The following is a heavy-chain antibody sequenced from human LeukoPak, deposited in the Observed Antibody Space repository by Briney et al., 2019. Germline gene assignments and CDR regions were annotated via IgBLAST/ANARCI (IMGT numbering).Heavy chain of an antibody. J-gene: IGHJ6*02. Sequence: SETLSLTCTVSGGSISSYYWSWIRQPPGKGLEWIGEINHSGSTNYNPSLKSRVTISVDTSKNQFSLKLSSVTAADTAVYYCAGRITIFGVVIEGYYGMDVWGQGTTVTVSS. V-gene: IGHV4-34*01. CDR3: AGRITIFGVVIEGYYGMDV. CDR1: GGSISSYY. CDR2: INHSGST. D-gene: IGHD3-3*01.